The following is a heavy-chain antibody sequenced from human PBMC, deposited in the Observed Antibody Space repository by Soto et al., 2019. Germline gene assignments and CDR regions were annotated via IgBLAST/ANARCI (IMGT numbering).Heavy chain of an antibody. CDR1: GFTFSNYD. J-gene: IGHJ4*02. V-gene: IGHV3-13*01. CDR3: ARERTPRSSPWEPLDY. D-gene: IGHD6-19*01. CDR2: INPAADT. Sequence: EVQLLESGGALVQPGGSLRLSCAASGFTFSNYDFHWVRQVTGKGLEWVSAINPAADTFYSGSVEGRFIISRDNAKNSLYLQMNSLRVEDTALYYCARERTPRSSPWEPLDYWGQGTLVTVSS.